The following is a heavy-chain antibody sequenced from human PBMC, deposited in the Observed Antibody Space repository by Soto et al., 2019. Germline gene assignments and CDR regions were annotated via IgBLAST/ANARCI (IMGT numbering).Heavy chain of an antibody. D-gene: IGHD4-17*01. V-gene: IGHV3-23*01. CDR3: AKGLSTVTTRRVGRFAY. Sequence: EVQLLESGGGLVQPGGSLRLSCAASGFTFSSYAMSWVRQAPGKGLEWVSAMSGSGGSTYYADSVKGRFTSSRDNSKNTLYLQMNSLRAEGTAVYYGAKGLSTVTTRRVGRFAYWGQVTLVAVAS. CDR2: MSGSGGST. CDR1: GFTFSSYA. J-gene: IGHJ4*02.